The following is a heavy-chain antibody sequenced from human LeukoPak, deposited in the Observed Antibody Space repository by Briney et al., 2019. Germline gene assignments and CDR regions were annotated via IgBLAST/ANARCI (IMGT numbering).Heavy chain of an antibody. CDR3: ARVPRITMVRGVIGPNLYYYYYMDV. J-gene: IGHJ6*03. CDR2: ISAYNGNT. CDR1: GYTFTSYG. V-gene: IGHV1-18*01. Sequence: ASVKVSCKASGYTFTSYGISWVRQAPGQGLEWMGWISAYNGNTNYAQKLQGRVTMTTDTSTSTAYMELRSLRSDDTAVYYCARVPRITMVRGVIGPNLYYYYYMDVWGKGTTVTVSS. D-gene: IGHD3-10*01.